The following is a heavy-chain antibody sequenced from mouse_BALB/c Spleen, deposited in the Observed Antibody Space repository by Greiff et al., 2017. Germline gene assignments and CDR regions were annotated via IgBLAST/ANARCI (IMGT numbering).Heavy chain of an antibody. CDR3: NACSYEDAMDY. V-gene: IGHV14-4*02. D-gene: IGHD2-12*01. CDR1: GFNIKDYY. J-gene: IGHJ4*01. CDR2: IDPENGDT. Sequence: VQLQQSGAELVRSGASVKLSCTASGFNIKDYYMHWVKQRPEQGLEWIGWIDPENGDTEYAPKFQGKATMTADTSSNTAYLQLSSLTSEDTAVYYCNACSYEDAMDYWGQGTSVTVSS.